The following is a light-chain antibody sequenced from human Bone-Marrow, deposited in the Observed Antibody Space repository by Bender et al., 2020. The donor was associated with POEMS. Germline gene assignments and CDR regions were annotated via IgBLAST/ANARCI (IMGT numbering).Light chain of an antibody. Sequence: QSALTQPPSASGSPGQSVTISCTGTSSDVGGYDYVSWYQQHPGTAPKLMIYEVTKRPSGVPDRFSGSKSGNTASLTVSGLQAEDEADYYCQSYDNSLGGWVFGGGTKLTVL. J-gene: IGLJ3*02. CDR1: SSDVGGYDY. CDR2: EVT. CDR3: QSYDNSLGGWV. V-gene: IGLV2-8*01.